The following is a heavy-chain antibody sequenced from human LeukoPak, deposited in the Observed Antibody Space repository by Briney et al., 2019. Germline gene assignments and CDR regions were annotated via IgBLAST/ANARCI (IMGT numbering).Heavy chain of an antibody. CDR3: ARHQRLLSWFDP. D-gene: IGHD2-15*01. J-gene: IGHJ5*02. V-gene: IGHV4-39*01. Sequence: SETLSLTCTVSGGSISSSSIDYWGWIRQPPEKGLEWIGSIYYSGSTYYNPSLKSRVTISVGTSKNQFSLKVNSMTAADTAVYYCARHQRLLSWFDPWGQGTLVTVSS. CDR1: GGSISSSSIDY. CDR2: IYYSGST.